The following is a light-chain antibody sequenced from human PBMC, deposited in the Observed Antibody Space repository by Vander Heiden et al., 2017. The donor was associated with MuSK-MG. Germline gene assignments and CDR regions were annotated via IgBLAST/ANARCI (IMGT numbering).Light chain of an antibody. CDR2: SAS. CDR1: QDVGTY. J-gene: IGKJ5*01. CDR3: QQRGAVPLSIT. Sequence: IVFTQSPATLSVSPGERVTLSCRASQDVGTYLAWYQQTPGKPPRLRIYSASNRAPGTPARFSGSGSGTDFTLTISSLEPEDLAVYYCQQRGAVPLSITFGQGTRLEIK. V-gene: IGKV3-11*01.